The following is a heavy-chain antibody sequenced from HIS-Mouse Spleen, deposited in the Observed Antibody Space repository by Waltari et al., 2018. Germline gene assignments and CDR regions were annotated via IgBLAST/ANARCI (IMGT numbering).Heavy chain of an antibody. V-gene: IGHV4-39*07. D-gene: IGHD6-13*01. CDR1: GGSISSSSYY. CDR2: IYYSWST. CDR3: AREIPYSSSWYDWYFDL. J-gene: IGHJ2*01. Sequence: QLQLQESGPGLVKPSETLSLTCTVSGGSISSSSYYWGWIRQPPGKGLVGIGSIYYSWSTYYDQSLRSRVTISVDTSKNQCSLKLRSVTAAETAVYYCAREIPYSSSWYDWYFDLWGRGTLVTVSS.